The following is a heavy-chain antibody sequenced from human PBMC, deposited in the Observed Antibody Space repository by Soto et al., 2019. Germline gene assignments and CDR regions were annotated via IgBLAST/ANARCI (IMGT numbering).Heavy chain of an antibody. CDR3: ARDRSGYSYGGFDY. CDR2: IYTSGST. V-gene: IGHV4-4*07. Sequence: LSLTCTVSGGSISSYYWSWIRQPAGKGLEWIGRIYTSGSTNYNPSLKSRVTMSVDTSKNQFSLKLSSVTAADTAVYYCARDRSGYSYGGFDYWGQGTLVTVSS. CDR1: GGSISSYY. J-gene: IGHJ4*02. D-gene: IGHD5-18*01.